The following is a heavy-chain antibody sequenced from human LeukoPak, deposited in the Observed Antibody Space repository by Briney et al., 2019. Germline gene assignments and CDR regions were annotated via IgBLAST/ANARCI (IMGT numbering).Heavy chain of an antibody. CDR1: GGSISSYY. J-gene: IGHJ3*02. CDR2: IYYSGST. D-gene: IGHD2-2*02. CDR3: ARRVPATAILPDFYAFDI. Sequence: SETLSLTCTVSGGSISSYYWSWIRQPPGKGLEWIGYIYYSGSTNYNPSLKSRVTISVDTSKNQFSLKLSSVTAADTAVYYCARRVPATAILPDFYAFDIWGQGTMVTVSS. V-gene: IGHV4-59*08.